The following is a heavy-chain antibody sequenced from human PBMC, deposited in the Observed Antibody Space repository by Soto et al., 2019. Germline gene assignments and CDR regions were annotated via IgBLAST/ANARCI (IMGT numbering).Heavy chain of an antibody. CDR2: MNPNSGNT. J-gene: IGHJ6*03. CDR1: GYTFTSYD. Sequence: ASVKVSCKASGYTFTSYDINWVRQATGQGLEWMGWMNPNSGNTGYAQKFQGRVTMTRNTSISTAYMELSSLRSEDTAVYYCARVGYQLLFDYYYYMDVWGKGTTVTV. V-gene: IGHV1-8*01. CDR3: ARVGYQLLFDYYYYMDV. D-gene: IGHD2-2*01.